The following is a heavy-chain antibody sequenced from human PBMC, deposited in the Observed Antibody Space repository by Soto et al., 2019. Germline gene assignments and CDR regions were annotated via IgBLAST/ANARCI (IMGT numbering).Heavy chain of an antibody. CDR2: IIPIFGTA. Sequence: SVKVSCKDSGGTFSSYAISWVRQAPGQGLEWMGGIIPIFGTANYAQKFQGRVTITADKSTSTAYMELSSLRSEDTAVYYCARXVLGFTYDSSGYYYFDYWGQGTLVTVSS. D-gene: IGHD3-22*01. CDR3: ARXVLGFTYDSSGYYYFDY. J-gene: IGHJ4*02. V-gene: IGHV1-69*06. CDR1: GGTFSSYA.